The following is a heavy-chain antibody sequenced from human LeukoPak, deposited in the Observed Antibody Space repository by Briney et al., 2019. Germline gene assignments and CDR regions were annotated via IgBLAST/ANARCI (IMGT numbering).Heavy chain of an antibody. CDR2: IIPIFGTA. Sequence: SVKVSCKASGGTFSSYAISWVRQAPGQGLEWMGGIIPIFGTANYAQKFQGRVTITADESTSTAYMELSSLRSEDTAVYYCARGTTGGSGSYYALSFDYWGQGTLVTVSS. D-gene: IGHD1-26*01. V-gene: IGHV1-69*13. J-gene: IGHJ4*02. CDR3: ARGTTGGSGSYYALSFDY. CDR1: GGTFSSYA.